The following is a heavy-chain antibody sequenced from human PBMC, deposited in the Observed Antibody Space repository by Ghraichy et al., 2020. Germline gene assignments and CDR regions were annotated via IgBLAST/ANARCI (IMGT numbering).Heavy chain of an antibody. CDR1: GYTFTSYG. CDR2: ISAYNGNT. J-gene: IGHJ6*02. V-gene: IGHV1-18*04. CDR3: ARVYCSSTSCYARYYYYGMDV. Sequence: ASVKVSCKASGYTFTSYGISWVRQAPGQGLEWMGWISAYNGNTNYAQKLQGRVTMTTDTSTSTAYMELRSLRSDDTAVYYCARVYCSSTSCYARYYYYGMDVWGQGTTVTVSS. D-gene: IGHD2-2*01.